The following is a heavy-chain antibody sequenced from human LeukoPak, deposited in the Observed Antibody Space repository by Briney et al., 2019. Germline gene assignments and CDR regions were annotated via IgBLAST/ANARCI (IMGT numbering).Heavy chain of an antibody. D-gene: IGHD5-18*01. CDR2: ISGSGGST. CDR1: GYTFSSYA. CDR3: AKEVQRWPRY. V-gene: IGHV3-23*01. J-gene: IGHJ4*02. Sequence: PGGSLRLSCAASGYTFSSYAMSWVRQAPGKGLEWVPAISGSGGSTYYADSVKGRFTTSRDNSKNTLYLQMNSLRAEDTAVYYCAKEVQRWPRYWGQGTLVTVSS.